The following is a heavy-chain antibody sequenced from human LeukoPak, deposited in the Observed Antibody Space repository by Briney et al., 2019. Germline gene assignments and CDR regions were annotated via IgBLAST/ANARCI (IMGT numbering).Heavy chain of an antibody. Sequence: SETLSLTCSVFGGSISSTTYYWVWIRQPPGKGLERIASIHYTGRAYYNPSLKSRVTISADTSKNHFSLKLRSVTAADTAVYYCARHFDNGDYKKTFDIWGQGTMVTVSS. V-gene: IGHV4-39*01. CDR3: ARHFDNGDYKKTFDI. J-gene: IGHJ3*02. D-gene: IGHD4-17*01. CDR2: IHYTGRA. CDR1: GGSISSTTYY.